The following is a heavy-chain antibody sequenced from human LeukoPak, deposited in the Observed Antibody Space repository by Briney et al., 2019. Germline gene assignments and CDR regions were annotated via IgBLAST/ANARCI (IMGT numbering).Heavy chain of an antibody. J-gene: IGHJ4*02. Sequence: GGSLRLSCAASGFSFTSYAINWVRQAPGKGLEWVSGISGNGANTYFADSVKGRFTFSRDTSTNTLYLQMNSLRADDTAVYYCAKEGYARFMDYWGQGTLVTVSS. V-gene: IGHV3-23*01. CDR3: AKEGYARFMDY. CDR2: ISGNGANT. CDR1: GFSFTSYA. D-gene: IGHD2-2*01.